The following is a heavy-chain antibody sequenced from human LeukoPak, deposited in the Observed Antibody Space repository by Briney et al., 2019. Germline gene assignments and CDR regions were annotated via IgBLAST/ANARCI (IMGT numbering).Heavy chain of an antibody. CDR2: ISGSGGNT. CDR1: GFTFSSYV. D-gene: IGHD1-14*01. J-gene: IGHJ4*02. V-gene: IGHV3-23*01. CDR3: AKDRSFIGNNPLDY. Sequence: GGSLRLSCAASGFTFSSYVMSWVRQAPGKGLEWVSDISGSGGNTHYADSVKGRFTISRDNSQNTLYLQMNSLRAKDTAVYYCAKDRSFIGNNPLDYWGQGTLVTVSS.